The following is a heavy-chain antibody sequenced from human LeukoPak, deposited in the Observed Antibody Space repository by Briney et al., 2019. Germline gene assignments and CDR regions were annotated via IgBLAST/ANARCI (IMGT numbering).Heavy chain of an antibody. Sequence: PGGSLRLSCAASGFTFSSYAMSWVRQAPGKGPEWVSAISGSGGSTYYADSVKGRFTISRDNSKNTLYLQMNSLRAEDTAVYYCAKDSYSSSWYGLFDYWGQGTLVTVSS. D-gene: IGHD6-13*01. J-gene: IGHJ4*02. CDR3: AKDSYSSSWYGLFDY. CDR2: ISGSGGST. V-gene: IGHV3-23*01. CDR1: GFTFSSYA.